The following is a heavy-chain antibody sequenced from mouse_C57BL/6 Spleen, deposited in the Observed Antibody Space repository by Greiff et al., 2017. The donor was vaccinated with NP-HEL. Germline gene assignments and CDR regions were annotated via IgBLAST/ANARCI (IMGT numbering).Heavy chain of an antibody. CDR3: AFYGSSPYWYFDV. J-gene: IGHJ1*03. D-gene: IGHD1-1*01. Sequence: EVMLVESVAELVRPGASVKLSCTASGFNIKNTYMHWVKQRPEQGLEWIGRIDPANGNTKYAPKFQGKATITADTSSNTAYLQLSSLTSEDTAIYYCAFYGSSPYWYFDVWGTGTTVTVSS. CDR2: IDPANGNT. CDR1: GFNIKNTY. V-gene: IGHV14-3*01.